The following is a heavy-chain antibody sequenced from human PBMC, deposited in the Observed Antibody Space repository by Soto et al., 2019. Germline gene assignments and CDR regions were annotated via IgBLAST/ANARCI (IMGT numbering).Heavy chain of an antibody. CDR3: ARMGDIVLVPAAMNYYYGMDV. Sequence: PGGSLRLSCAASGFTFSSYAMHWVRQAPGKGLEWVAVISHDGSNKYYADSVKGRFAISRDNSKNTLYLQMNSLRGEDTAVYHCARMGDIVLVPAAMNYYYGMDVWGQGTTVTVSS. D-gene: IGHD2-2*01. J-gene: IGHJ6*02. V-gene: IGHV3-30*03. CDR1: GFTFSSYA. CDR2: ISHDGSNK.